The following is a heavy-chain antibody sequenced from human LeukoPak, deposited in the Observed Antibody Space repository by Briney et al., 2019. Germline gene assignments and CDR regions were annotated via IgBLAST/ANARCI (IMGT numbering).Heavy chain of an antibody. J-gene: IGHJ4*02. CDR2: ISAYNGNT. D-gene: IGHD3-3*01. V-gene: IGHV1-18*04. CDR1: GYTFTGYY. CDR3: ARDRGYDFWSGYYPLYFDY. Sequence: GASVKVSCKASGYTFTGYYMHWVRQAPGQGLEWMGWISAYNGNTNYAQKLQGRVTMTTDTSTSTAYMELRSLRSDDTAVYYCARDRGYDFWSGYYPLYFDYWGQGTLVTVSS.